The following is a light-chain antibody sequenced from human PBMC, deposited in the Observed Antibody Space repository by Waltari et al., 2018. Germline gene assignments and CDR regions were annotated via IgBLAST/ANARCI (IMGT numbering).Light chain of an antibody. CDR1: QSVTNN. J-gene: IGKJ1*01. Sequence: EIVLTQSPASLAVSPGARVTLSCRASQSVTNNLAWFQQKPGQAPRLLIYAASARATGIPARFSGRGYGTEFTLTISSLQSDDFAVYYCQQYYDWPPWTFGQGTKVET. CDR2: AAS. CDR3: QQYYDWPPWT. V-gene: IGKV3-15*01.